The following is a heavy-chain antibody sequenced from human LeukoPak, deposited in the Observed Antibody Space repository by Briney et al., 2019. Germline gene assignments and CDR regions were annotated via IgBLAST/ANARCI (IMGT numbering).Heavy chain of an antibody. Sequence: TSETLSLTCTVSGGSISWTSYYWGWIRQPPGKGLEWIGSIYYSGSTYYNPSLKSRVTISVDTSKNQFSLKLSSVNAADTAVYYCARFRGYDGTYYFDYWGQGTLVTVSS. CDR3: ARFRGYDGTYYFDY. CDR2: IYYSGST. J-gene: IGHJ4*02. D-gene: IGHD5-12*01. V-gene: IGHV4-39*01. CDR1: GGSISWTSYY.